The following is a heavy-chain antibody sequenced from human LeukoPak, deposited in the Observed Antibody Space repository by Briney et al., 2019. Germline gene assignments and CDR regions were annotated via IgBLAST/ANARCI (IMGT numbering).Heavy chain of an antibody. J-gene: IGHJ4*02. CDR3: AKDKVWDYYGSSGYYDY. CDR2: ISWNSGSI. V-gene: IGHV3-9*01. CDR1: GFTFDDYA. Sequence: PGGSLRLSCAASGFTFDDYAMHWVRQAPGKGLEWVSGISWNSGSIGYADSVKGRFTISRDNAKNSLYLQMNSLRAEDTALYYCAKDKVWDYYGSSGYYDYWGQGTLVTVSS. D-gene: IGHD3-22*01.